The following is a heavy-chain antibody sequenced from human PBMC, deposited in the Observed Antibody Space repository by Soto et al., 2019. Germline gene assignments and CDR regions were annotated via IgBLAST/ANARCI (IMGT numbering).Heavy chain of an antibody. Sequence: SETLSLTCTVSGGSISSYYWSWIRQPAGKGLEWIGRIYTSGSTNYNPSLKSRVTISVDTSKNQFSLKLSSVTAADTAVYYCAREAGIPRGGRFDPWGQGTLVTVSS. V-gene: IGHV4-4*07. CDR2: IYTSGST. CDR1: GGSISSYY. CDR3: AREAGIPRGGRFDP. J-gene: IGHJ5*02. D-gene: IGHD2-15*01.